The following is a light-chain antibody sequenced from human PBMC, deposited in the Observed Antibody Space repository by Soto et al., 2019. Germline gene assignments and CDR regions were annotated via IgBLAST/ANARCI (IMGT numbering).Light chain of an antibody. V-gene: IGLV1-44*01. CDR1: SSNIGSNT. CDR3: AAWDDSLNGPV. Sequence: QSVLTQPPSASGTPGQRVTISCSGSSSNIGSNTVNWYHHLPGTAPKILIYNNDQRPSGVPDRFSGSKSGTSASLAISGLQSEDEDDYYCAAWDDSLNGPVFGGGTKLTVL. CDR2: NND. J-gene: IGLJ3*02.